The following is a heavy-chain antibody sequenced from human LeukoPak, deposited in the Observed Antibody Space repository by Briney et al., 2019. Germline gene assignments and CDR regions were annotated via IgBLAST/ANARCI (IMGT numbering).Heavy chain of an antibody. CDR2: ISWINDDV. D-gene: IGHD2-2*01. CDR1: GFTFDDYA. V-gene: IGHV3-9*01. Sequence: GGSLRLSCAASGFTFDDYAMHWVRQAPGKGLEWVSGISWINDDVAYADSVKGRFTISRDNAKNSLYLQMNSLRAEDTAVYFCARVGNTGDAVIIPAAMGFDNWGQGTVVTVSS. CDR3: ARVGNTGDAVIIPAAMGFDN. J-gene: IGHJ4*02.